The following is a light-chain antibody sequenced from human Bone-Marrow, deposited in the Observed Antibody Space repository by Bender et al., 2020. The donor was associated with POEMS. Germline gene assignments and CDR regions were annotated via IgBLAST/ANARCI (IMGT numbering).Light chain of an antibody. CDR1: NNDIGTYDL. Sequence: QSALTQPASVSGSPGQSITISCIGTNNDIGTYDLVSWYQQYPGKAPKLIIYGVNKRPSGVTNRFSGSKSVNTASLTISGLQAEDEADYYCCSYAGSSTYVVFGGGTKLTVL. CDR3: CSYAGSSTYVV. CDR2: GVN. V-gene: IGLV2-23*02. J-gene: IGLJ2*01.